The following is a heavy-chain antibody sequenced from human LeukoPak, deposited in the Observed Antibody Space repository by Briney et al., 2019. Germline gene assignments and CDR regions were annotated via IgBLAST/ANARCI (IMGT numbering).Heavy chain of an antibody. J-gene: IGHJ4*02. CDR3: AKNGGVPLEPYFDS. CDR2: ISWNSGSI. D-gene: IGHD1-14*01. V-gene: IGHV3-9*03. CDR1: GFTFSSYW. Sequence: PGGSLRLSCAASGFTFSSYWMSWVRQARGKGLEWVSGISWNSGSIGYADSVKGRFTISRDNAKNSLYLQMNSLRAEDMALYYCAKNGGVPLEPYFDSWGQGTLVTVSS.